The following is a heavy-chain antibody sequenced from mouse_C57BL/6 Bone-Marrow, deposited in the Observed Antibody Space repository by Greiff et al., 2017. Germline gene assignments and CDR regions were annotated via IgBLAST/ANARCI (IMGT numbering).Heavy chain of an antibody. CDR1: GYTFTSYG. Sequence: VQLQESGAELARPGASVKLSCKASGYTFTSYGISWVKQRTGQGLEWIGEIYPRSGNTYYNEKFKGKATLTADKSSSTAYMELRSLTSEDSAVYFCARYYSNYRIAMDYWGQGTSVTVSS. CDR3: ARYYSNYRIAMDY. J-gene: IGHJ4*01. D-gene: IGHD2-5*01. CDR2: IYPRSGNT. V-gene: IGHV1-81*01.